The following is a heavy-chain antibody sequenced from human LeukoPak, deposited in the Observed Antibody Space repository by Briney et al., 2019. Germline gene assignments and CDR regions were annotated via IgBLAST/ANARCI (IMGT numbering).Heavy chain of an antibody. Sequence: PGGSLRLSCAASGFTFSSYAMSWVRQAPGKGLKWVSSISSSSSYIYYADSVKGRFTISRDNAKNSLYLQMNSLRAEDTAVYYCARDLIMTTATNWGQGTLVTVSS. D-gene: IGHD4-17*01. CDR3: ARDLIMTTATN. V-gene: IGHV3-21*01. J-gene: IGHJ4*02. CDR2: ISSSSSYI. CDR1: GFTFSSYA.